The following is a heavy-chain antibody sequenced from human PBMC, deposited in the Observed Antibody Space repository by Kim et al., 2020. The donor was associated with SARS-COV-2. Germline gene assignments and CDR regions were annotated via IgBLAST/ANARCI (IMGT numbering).Heavy chain of an antibody. V-gene: IGHV3-53*01. CDR3: ARVYGDYATEYFQH. J-gene: IGHJ1*01. Sequence: GGSLRLSCAASGFTVSSNYMSWVRQAPGKGLEWVSVIYSGGSTYYADSVKGRFTISRDNSKNTLYLQMNSLRAEDTAVYYCARVYGDYATEYFQHWGHGTLVTVSS. CDR2: IYSGGST. D-gene: IGHD4-17*01. CDR1: GFTVSSNY.